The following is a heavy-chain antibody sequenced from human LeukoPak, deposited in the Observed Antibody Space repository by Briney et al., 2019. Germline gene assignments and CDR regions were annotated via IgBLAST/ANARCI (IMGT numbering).Heavy chain of an antibody. V-gene: IGHV3-48*01. CDR3: AREKARGPDY. CDR2: ISSSGST. CDR1: GFTFSSYS. J-gene: IGHJ4*02. Sequence: GGSLRLSCVASGFTFSSYSMTWVRQAPGKGLEWLSYISSSGSTYADSVKGRFTISRDNAKNSLFLQMNSLRAEDTAVYYCAREKARGPDYWGQGTLVTVSS.